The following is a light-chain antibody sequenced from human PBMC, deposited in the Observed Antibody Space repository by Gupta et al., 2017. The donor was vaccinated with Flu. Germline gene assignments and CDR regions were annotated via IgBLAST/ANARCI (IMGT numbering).Light chain of an antibody. CDR3: LLYYSDAQLGV. Sequence: VTLTCASSTVAVPSGNYPGWFQQRPGQAPRALIYNTNKKHSWTPAHFSGSLLGGKAALTLSGVQPEDEAEYYCLLYYSDAQLGVFGGGTKLTVL. J-gene: IGLJ3*02. V-gene: IGLV7-43*01. CDR1: TVAVPSGNY. CDR2: NTN.